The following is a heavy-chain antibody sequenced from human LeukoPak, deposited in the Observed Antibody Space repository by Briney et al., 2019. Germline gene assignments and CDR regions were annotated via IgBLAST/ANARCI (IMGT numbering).Heavy chain of an antibody. CDR1: GFTFSSYW. CDR3: ARSRGARGSAFDI. V-gene: IGHV3-7*01. D-gene: IGHD3-10*01. CDR2: IKQDGSEK. J-gene: IGHJ3*02. Sequence: GGSLRLSCAASGFTFSSYWMSWVRQAPGKGLEWVANIKQDGSEKYYVDSVKGRFTISRDNAKNSLHLQMNSLRAEDTAVYYCARSRGARGSAFDIWGQGTMVTVSS.